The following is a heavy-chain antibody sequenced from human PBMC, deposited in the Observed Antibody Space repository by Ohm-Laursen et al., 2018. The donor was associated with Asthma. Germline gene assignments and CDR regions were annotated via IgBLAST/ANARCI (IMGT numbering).Heavy chain of an antibody. D-gene: IGHD5-24*01. Sequence: TLSLTCTVSGRSISSYYSSWIRQPPGKGLEWIGHIYYRGGTNYNPSLKSRGSISVETSKNQFSLKLNSVTAAGTAVYYCARRRDGYKGAFDIWGQGTMVTVSS. CDR1: GRSISSYY. J-gene: IGHJ3*02. CDR2: IYYRGGT. V-gene: IGHV4-59*01. CDR3: ARRRDGYKGAFDI.